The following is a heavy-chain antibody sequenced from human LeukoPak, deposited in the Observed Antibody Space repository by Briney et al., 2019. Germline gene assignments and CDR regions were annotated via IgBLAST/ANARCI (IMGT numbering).Heavy chain of an antibody. CDR2: IYTSGST. D-gene: IGHD3-10*01. J-gene: IGHJ5*02. V-gene: IGHV4-4*07. CDR1: GGSISSYY. Sequence: SETLSLTCTVSGGSISSYYWSWIRKPPGKGLEWIGRIYTSGSTNYNPSLKSRVTMSVDTSKNQFSLKLSSVTAADTAVYYCARDRQKYYGSGSYSKGWFDPWGQGTLVTVSS. CDR3: ARDRQKYYGSGSYSKGWFDP.